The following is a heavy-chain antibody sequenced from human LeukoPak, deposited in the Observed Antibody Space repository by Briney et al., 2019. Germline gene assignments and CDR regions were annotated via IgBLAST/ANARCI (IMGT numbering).Heavy chain of an antibody. CDR2: IDWDDDK. CDR1: GFSLSTSGMC. D-gene: IGHD6-13*01. V-gene: IGHV2-70*11. Sequence: ESGPTLVNPTQTLTLTCTFSGFSLSTSGMCVSWIRQPPGKALEWLARIDWDDDKYYSTSLKTRLTISKDTSKNQVVLTMTNMDPVDAATYYCARIRIAAAGLDYWGQGTLVTVSS. J-gene: IGHJ4*02. CDR3: ARIRIAAAGLDY.